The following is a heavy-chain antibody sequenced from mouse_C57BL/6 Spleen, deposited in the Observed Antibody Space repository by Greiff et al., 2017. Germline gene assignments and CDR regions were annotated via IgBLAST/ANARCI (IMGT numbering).Heavy chain of an antibody. J-gene: IGHJ3*01. V-gene: IGHV6-3*01. CDR3: TEGNYGFAY. D-gene: IGHD1-1*01. CDR1: GFTFSNYW. CDR2: IRLKSDNYAT. Sequence: EVQLVESGGGLVQPGGSMKLSCVASGFTFSNYWMNWVRQSPEKGLEWVAQIRLKSDNYATHYAESVIGRFTISRDDSKSSVYLQMNNLRAEDTGIYYCTEGNYGFAYWGQGTLVTVSA.